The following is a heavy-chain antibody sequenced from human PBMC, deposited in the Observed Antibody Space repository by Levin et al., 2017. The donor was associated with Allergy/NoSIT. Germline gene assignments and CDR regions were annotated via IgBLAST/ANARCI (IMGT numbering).Heavy chain of an antibody. D-gene: IGHD2-2*01. CDR2: ISSSSSYT. Sequence: NPGGSLRLSCAASGFTFSDYYMSWIRQAPGKGLEWVSYISSSSSYTNYADSVKGRFTISRDNAKNSLYLQMNSLRAEDTAVYYCARVCSSTSCYGGAFDIWGQGTMVTVSS. V-gene: IGHV3-11*05. CDR1: GFTFSDYY. J-gene: IGHJ3*02. CDR3: ARVCSSTSCYGGAFDI.